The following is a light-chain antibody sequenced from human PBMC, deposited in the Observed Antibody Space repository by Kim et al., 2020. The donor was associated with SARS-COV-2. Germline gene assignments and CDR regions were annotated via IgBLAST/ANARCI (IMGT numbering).Light chain of an antibody. CDR2: QDS. CDR3: QAWDSSGVV. Sequence: SYELTQPPSVSVSPGQTASITCSGDTLRAKYACWYQQKPGQSPVLVIYQDSKRPSGIPERFSGSNSGKTATLTISGTQAMDEADYYCQAWDSSGVVVGGG. J-gene: IGLJ2*01. V-gene: IGLV3-1*01. CDR1: TLRAKY.